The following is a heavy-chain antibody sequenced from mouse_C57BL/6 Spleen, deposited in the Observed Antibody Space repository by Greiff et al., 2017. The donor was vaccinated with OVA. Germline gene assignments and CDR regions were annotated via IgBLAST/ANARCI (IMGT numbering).Heavy chain of an antibody. CDR2: INPNNGGT. Sequence: VQLKQSGPELVKPGASVKMSCKASGYTFTDYNMHWVKQSHGKSLEWIGYINPNNGGTSYNQKFKGKATLTVNKSSSTAYMELRSLTSEASAVYYCARRGDYDESYWYFDVWGTGTTVTVSS. D-gene: IGHD2-4*01. CDR3: ARRGDYDESYWYFDV. CDR1: GYTFTDYN. J-gene: IGHJ1*03. V-gene: IGHV1-22*01.